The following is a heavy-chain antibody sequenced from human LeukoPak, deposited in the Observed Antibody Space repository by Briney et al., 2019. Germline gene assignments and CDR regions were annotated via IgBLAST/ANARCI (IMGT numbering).Heavy chain of an antibody. Sequence: ASVKVSCKVSGYTLTELSMHWVRQAPGKGLEWMGGFDPEDGETIYAQKFQGRVTMTEDTSTDTAYMELSSLRSEDTAVYYCATIWGKALRTPHWGQGTLVTVSS. CDR3: ATIWGKALRTPH. V-gene: IGHV1-24*01. J-gene: IGHJ4*02. CDR1: GYTLTELS. D-gene: IGHD3-16*01. CDR2: FDPEDGET.